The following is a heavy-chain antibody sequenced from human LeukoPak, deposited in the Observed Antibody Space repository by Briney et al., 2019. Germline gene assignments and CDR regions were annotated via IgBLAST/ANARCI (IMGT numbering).Heavy chain of an antibody. J-gene: IGHJ6*02. Sequence: GASVKVSCKASGYTFTSYGISWVRQAPGQGLEWMGWISAYNGNTNYAQKLQGRVTMTTDTSTSTAYMELRSLRSDDTAVYYCARPKYSSGWYYYYGMDVWAKGPRSPSP. V-gene: IGHV1-18*01. CDR3: ARPKYSSGWYYYYGMDV. CDR1: GYTFTSYG. CDR2: ISAYNGNT. D-gene: IGHD6-19*01.